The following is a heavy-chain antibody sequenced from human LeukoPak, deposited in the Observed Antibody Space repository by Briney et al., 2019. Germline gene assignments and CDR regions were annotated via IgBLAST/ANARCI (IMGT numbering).Heavy chain of an antibody. CDR1: GYTFTSYH. CDR2: INPSGGST. V-gene: IGHV1-46*01. CDR3: ARELSPSGNYDC. J-gene: IGHJ4*02. D-gene: IGHD1-26*01. Sequence: ASVKVSCNASGYTFTSYHMHRVRHAPAQGIEWKGIINPSGGSTSYAQKFQGRVTVTRDTSTSTVYMVLSSLRSEDTAVYYCARELSPSGNYDCWGQGTLVTVSS.